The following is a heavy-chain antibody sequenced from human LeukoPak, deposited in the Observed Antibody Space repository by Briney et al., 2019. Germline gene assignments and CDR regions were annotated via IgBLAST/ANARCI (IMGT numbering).Heavy chain of an antibody. V-gene: IGHV3-30*18. CDR1: GLTFSSYG. CDR2: ISYDGSNK. J-gene: IGHJ4*02. CDR3: AKGQAIPDDY. Sequence: GGSLRLSCAASGLTFSSYGMHWVRQAPGKGLEWVAVISYDGSNKYYADSVKGRFTISRDNSKNTLYLQMNSLRAEDTAVYYCAKGQAIPDDYWGQGTLVTVSS. D-gene: IGHD2-2*01.